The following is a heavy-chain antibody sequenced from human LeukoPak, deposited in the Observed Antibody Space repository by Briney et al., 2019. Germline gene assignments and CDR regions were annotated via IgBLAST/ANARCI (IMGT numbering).Heavy chain of an antibody. CDR2: INHSGST. V-gene: IGHV4-34*01. J-gene: IGHJ3*02. CDR1: GGSFSGYY. Sequence: SETLSLTCAVYGGSFSGYYWSWIRQPPGKGLEWIGEINHSGSTNYNPSLKSRVTISVDTSKNQFSLKLSSVTAADTAMYYCARGRYYDFWSGYSDAFDIWGQGTMVTVPS. CDR3: ARGRYYDFWSGYSDAFDI. D-gene: IGHD3-3*01.